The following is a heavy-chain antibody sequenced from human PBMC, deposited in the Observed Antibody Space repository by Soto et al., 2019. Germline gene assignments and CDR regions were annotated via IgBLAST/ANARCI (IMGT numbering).Heavy chain of an antibody. D-gene: IGHD1-26*01. J-gene: IGHJ1*01. CDR1: GGSIRNYY. CDR2: SYYSGSA. Sequence: QVQLQESGPGLVKPSETLSLPCTVSGGSIRNYYWSWIRQPPGKGLEWIAHSYYSGSANYNPSLMRRATLGADASKLDSPRQRRAAPAADTAVHSRVRAGATTLAASWGQGPLGCFSS. CDR3: VRAGATTLAAS. V-gene: IGHV4-59*01.